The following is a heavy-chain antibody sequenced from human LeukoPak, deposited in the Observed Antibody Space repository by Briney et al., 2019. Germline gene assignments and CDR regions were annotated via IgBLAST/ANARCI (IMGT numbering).Heavy chain of an antibody. CDR2: ISGSGGST. D-gene: IGHD3-10*01. CDR3: ARVSLMVRNYYFDY. J-gene: IGHJ4*02. V-gene: IGHV3-23*01. CDR1: GFTFSSYA. Sequence: GGSLRLSCAASGFTFSSYAMSWVRQAPGKGLEWVSAISGSGGSTYYADSVKGRFTISRDNSKNTLYLQMSSLRSEDTAVYYCARVSLMVRNYYFDYWGQGTLVTVSP.